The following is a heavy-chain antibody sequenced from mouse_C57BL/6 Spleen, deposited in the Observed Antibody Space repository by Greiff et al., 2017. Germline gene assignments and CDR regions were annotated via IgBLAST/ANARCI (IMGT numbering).Heavy chain of an antibody. CDR3: SCGYDYVWFAY. CDR1: GYAFSSSW. Sequence: VQLQQSGPELVKPGASVKISCKASGYAFSSSWMNWVKQRPGKGLEWIGRIYPGDADTNYNGKFKGKATLTADKSSSTAYMQLSILTSEDSAVYFCSCGYDYVWFAYWGQGTLVTVSA. V-gene: IGHV1-82*01. CDR2: IYPGDADT. D-gene: IGHD2-4*01. J-gene: IGHJ3*01.